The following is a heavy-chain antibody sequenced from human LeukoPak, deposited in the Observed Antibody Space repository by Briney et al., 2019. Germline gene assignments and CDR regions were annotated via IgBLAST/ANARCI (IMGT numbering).Heavy chain of an antibody. CDR1: GYTFTGYY. D-gene: IGHD3-10*01. CDR3: ARDIGSGSYY. Sequence: AAVKVSCKASGYTFTGYYIHWVRQAPGQGLEWMGWINPNSGDTNYAQKFQGRVTMTRDTSINTAYMELSRLRSDDTAVYYCARDIGSGSYYWGQGTLVTVSS. J-gene: IGHJ4*02. V-gene: IGHV1-2*02. CDR2: INPNSGDT.